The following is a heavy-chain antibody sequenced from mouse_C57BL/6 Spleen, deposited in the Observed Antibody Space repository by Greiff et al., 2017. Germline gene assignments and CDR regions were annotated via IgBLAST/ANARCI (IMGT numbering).Heavy chain of an antibody. V-gene: IGHV1-55*01. J-gene: IGHJ3*01. Sequence: QVQLQQPGAELVKPGASVKMSCKASGYTFTSYWITWVKQRPGQGLEWIGDIYPGSGSTNYNEKFKSKATLTVDTSSSTAYMQLSGLTSEDSAVYYCARSGDLYYYGSSYGGFAYWGQGTLVTVSA. CDR1: GYTFTSYW. CDR2: IYPGSGST. CDR3: ARSGDLYYYGSSYGGFAY. D-gene: IGHD1-1*01.